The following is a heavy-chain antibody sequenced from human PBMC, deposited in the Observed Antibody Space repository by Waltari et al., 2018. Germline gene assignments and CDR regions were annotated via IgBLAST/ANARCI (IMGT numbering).Heavy chain of an antibody. CDR2: IYHSGST. CDR1: GYSISSGYY. D-gene: IGHD4-17*01. V-gene: IGHV4-38-2*01. CDR3: ARGDYGDYAYAFGI. J-gene: IGHJ3*02. Sequence: QVQLQESGPGLVKPSETLSLTCAVSGYSISSGYYWGWIRQPPGKGLEWIGSIYHSGSTYYNPSLKSRVTISVDTSKNQFSLKLSSVTAADTAVYYCARGDYGDYAYAFGIWGQGTMVTVSS.